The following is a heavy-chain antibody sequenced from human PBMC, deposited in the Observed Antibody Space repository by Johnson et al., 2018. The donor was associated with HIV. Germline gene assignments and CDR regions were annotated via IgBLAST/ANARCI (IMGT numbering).Heavy chain of an antibody. D-gene: IGHD3-10*01. CDR1: GFTFSDYY. CDR2: ITSTGITV. V-gene: IGHV3-11*04. Sequence: QVQLVESGGGLVKPGGSLRLSCAASGFTFSDYYMSWIRQAPGKGLEWVSYITSTGITVYYTDSVKGRFTISRDNAKNPLSLQMNSLRAEDTAVYYCARAPEVRGVDAFDVWGQGTVVTVSS. J-gene: IGHJ3*01. CDR3: ARAPEVRGVDAFDV.